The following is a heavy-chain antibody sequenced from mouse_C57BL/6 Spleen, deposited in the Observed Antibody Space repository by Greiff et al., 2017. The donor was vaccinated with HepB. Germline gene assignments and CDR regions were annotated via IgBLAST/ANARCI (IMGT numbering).Heavy chain of an antibody. Sequence: EVMLVESGGGLVKPGGSLKLSCAASGFTFSSYAMSWVRQTPEKRLEWVATISDGGSYTYYPDNVKGRFTISRDNAKNNLYLQMSHLKSEDTAMYYCARVYYGNCFAYWGQGTLVTVSA. CDR1: GFTFSSYA. V-gene: IGHV5-4*03. J-gene: IGHJ3*01. D-gene: IGHD2-1*01. CDR3: ARVYYGNCFAY. CDR2: ISDGGSYT.